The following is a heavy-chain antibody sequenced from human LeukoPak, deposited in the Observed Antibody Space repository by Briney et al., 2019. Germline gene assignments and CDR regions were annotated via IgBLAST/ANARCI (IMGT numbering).Heavy chain of an antibody. Sequence: ASVKVSCKASGYTFTDYYMHWVRQAPGQGLEWMGWLNPNSGDTNYAQKFQGRVSMTRDTSINTAYMDLSDLRSDDTAVYYCARGRNIEMTTMSGGSDYWGQGTLVTVSS. D-gene: IGHD5-24*01. CDR1: GYTFTDYY. CDR2: LNPNSGDT. J-gene: IGHJ4*02. V-gene: IGHV1-2*02. CDR3: ARGRNIEMTTMSGGSDY.